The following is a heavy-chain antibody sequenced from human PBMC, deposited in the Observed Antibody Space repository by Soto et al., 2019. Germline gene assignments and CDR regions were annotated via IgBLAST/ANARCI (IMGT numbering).Heavy chain of an antibody. J-gene: IGHJ5*02. V-gene: IGHV1-2*02. Sequence: QVQLVQSGAEMRKPGASVNVSCKSSGDTFSKYYIHWVRQAPGQGLEWMGWIDPNRGGTKYAQNFQGRVTMTRDTSSTTVHMELTRLKVDDTAMYYCTSGYYYYDRRWRWFDPWGQGTLVTVAS. D-gene: IGHD3-22*01. CDR2: IDPNRGGT. CDR1: GDTFSKYY. CDR3: TSGYYYYDRRWRWFDP.